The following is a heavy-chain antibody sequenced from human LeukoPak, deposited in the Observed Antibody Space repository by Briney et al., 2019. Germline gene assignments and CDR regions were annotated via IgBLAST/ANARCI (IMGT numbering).Heavy chain of an antibody. CDR3: ARRVPSGSGSYDFDY. J-gene: IGHJ4*02. V-gene: IGHV4-39*01. CDR2: INYSGTT. D-gene: IGHD3-10*01. CDR1: GGSISSDNYY. Sequence: SETLSLTCTVSGGSISSDNYYCGWIRQPPGKGLEWIGSINYSGTTYYNPSLKSRVTISVDTSKNQFSLKVSSVTAADTAVYYCARRVPSGSGSYDFDYWGQGTLVTVSS.